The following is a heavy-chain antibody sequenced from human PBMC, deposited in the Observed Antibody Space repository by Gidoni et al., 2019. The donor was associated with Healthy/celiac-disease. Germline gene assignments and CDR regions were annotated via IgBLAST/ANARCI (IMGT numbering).Heavy chain of an antibody. V-gene: IGHV3-33*01. Sequence: QVQLVESGGGVVQPGRSLRLSCAASGFTFSSYGMHWVRQAPGKGLEWVAVIWYDGINKYYADSVKGRFTISRDNSKNTLYLQMNSLRAEDTAVYYCARDHQRITMIADYWGQGTLVTVSS. CDR3: ARDHQRITMIADY. CDR2: IWYDGINK. J-gene: IGHJ4*02. CDR1: GFTFSSYG. D-gene: IGHD3-22*01.